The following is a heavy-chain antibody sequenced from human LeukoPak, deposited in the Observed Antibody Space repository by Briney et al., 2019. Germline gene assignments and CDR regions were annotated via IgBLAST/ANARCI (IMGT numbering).Heavy chain of an antibody. CDR2: ISSSSSYI. CDR1: GFTFSSYS. CDR3: ARLEAGRYYFDY. D-gene: IGHD3-3*01. V-gene: IGHV3-21*01. J-gene: IGHJ4*02. Sequence: GGSLRLSCAASGFTFSSYSMNWVRQAQGKGLEWVSSISSSSSYIYYADSVKGRFTISRDNAKNSLYLQMNSLRAEDTAVYYCARLEAGRYYFDYWGQGTLVTVSS.